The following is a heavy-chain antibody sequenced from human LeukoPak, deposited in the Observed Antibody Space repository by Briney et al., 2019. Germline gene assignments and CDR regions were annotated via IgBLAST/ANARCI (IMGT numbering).Heavy chain of an antibody. V-gene: IGHV1-8*01. D-gene: IGHD4-23*01. CDR1: GYTFTSYD. CDR3: ARDYGANSGWFDP. Sequence: ASVKVSCKASGYTFTSYDINWVRQATGQGPEWMGWMSPNSGYTGYAQKFQGRVTLTRDTSISTAYMELSSLRSEDTAVYYCARDYGANSGWFDPWGQGTLVTVSS. J-gene: IGHJ5*02. CDR2: MSPNSGYT.